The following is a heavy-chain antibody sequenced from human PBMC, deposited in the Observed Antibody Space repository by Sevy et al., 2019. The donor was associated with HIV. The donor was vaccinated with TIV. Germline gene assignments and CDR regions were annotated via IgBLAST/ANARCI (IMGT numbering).Heavy chain of an antibody. CDR2: ITPDDT. D-gene: IGHD1-1*01. V-gene: IGHV3-23*01. J-gene: IGHJ5*02. Sequence: GGSLRLSCTASGFTFSTYTLTWVRQAPGKGLEWVSSITPDDTHYADSVRGRFSVSGDNSKNTLYLQMDSLTVDDTAVYYCARDAQTWRGPWYGTSGADRWGQGTLVTVSS. CDR1: GFTFSTYT. CDR3: ARDAQTWRGPWYGTSGADR.